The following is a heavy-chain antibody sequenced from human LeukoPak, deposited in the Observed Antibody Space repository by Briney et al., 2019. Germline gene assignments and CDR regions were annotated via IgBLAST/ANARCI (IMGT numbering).Heavy chain of an antibody. D-gene: IGHD6-6*01. CDR2: IYHSGST. CDR3: ARGEGSSSGEFDY. J-gene: IGHJ4*02. Sequence: SETLSLTCTVSGGSISSGGYYWSWIRQPPGKGLEWIGYIYHSGSTYYNPSLKSRVTISVDRSKNQFSLKLSSVTAADTAVYYCARGEGSSSGEFDYWGQGTLVTVSS. V-gene: IGHV4-30-2*01. CDR1: GGSISSGGYY.